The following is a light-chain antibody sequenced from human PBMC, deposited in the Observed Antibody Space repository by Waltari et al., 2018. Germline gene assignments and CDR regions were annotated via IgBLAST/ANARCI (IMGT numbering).Light chain of an antibody. Sequence: DIQMTQSPSTLSASVGDRVTITCRASQRISSWLAWYQQKPGKAPKLLIYKASSVESGVPSRFSGSGSGTEFTLTISVLQPDDFATYYSQQYNSYPQTFGQGTKLEI. J-gene: IGKJ2*01. CDR1: QRISSW. V-gene: IGKV1-5*03. CDR3: QQYNSYPQT. CDR2: KAS.